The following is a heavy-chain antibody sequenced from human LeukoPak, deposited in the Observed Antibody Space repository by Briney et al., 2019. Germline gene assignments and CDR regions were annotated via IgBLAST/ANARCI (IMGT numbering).Heavy chain of an antibody. J-gene: IGHJ6*02. CDR1: GYMFDRYS. V-gene: IGHV3-30*03. Sequence: PGGSLRLSCTASGYMFDRYSMHWVRQAPGKGLEWLAVISKDGRATFFANSVKGRLTISRDNFRKTLSLQVNSLRAEDTAVYYCARAGTPRSIWYGYGLDVWGQGTTVTVSS. CDR2: ISKDGRAT. D-gene: IGHD6-13*01. CDR3: ARAGTPRSIWYGYGLDV.